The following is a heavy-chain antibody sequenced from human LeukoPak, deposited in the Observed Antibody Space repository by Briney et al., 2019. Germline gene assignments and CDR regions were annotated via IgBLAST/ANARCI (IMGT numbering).Heavy chain of an antibody. D-gene: IGHD3-9*01. CDR3: ARARYDILTGHNNWFDP. CDR1: GGSISSYY. Sequence: PSETLSLTCTVSGGSISSYYWSWIRQPPGKGLEWIGYIYYSWSTNYNPSLKSRVTISVDTSKNQFSLKLSSVTAADTAVYYCARARYDILTGHNNWFDPWGQGTLVTVSS. CDR2: IYYSWST. J-gene: IGHJ5*02. V-gene: IGHV4-59*12.